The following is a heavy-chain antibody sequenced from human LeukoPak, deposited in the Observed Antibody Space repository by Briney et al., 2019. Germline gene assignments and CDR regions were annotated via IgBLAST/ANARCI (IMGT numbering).Heavy chain of an antibody. D-gene: IGHD5-24*01. V-gene: IGHV4-34*01. J-gene: IGHJ4*02. CDR1: GVSFSGYY. Sequence: SETLSLTCVVYGVSFSGYYWSWIRQPPGKGLEWIGEINHSGSTNYNPSLKSRVTISVDTSKNQFSLRLRSVTAADTAVYYCARTRWLQSLFDYWGQGTLVTVSS. CDR3: ARTRWLQSLFDY. CDR2: INHSGST.